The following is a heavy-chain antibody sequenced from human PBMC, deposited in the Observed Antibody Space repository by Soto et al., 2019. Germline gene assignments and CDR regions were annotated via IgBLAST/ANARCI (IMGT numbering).Heavy chain of an antibody. CDR1: GFNFGPFW. CDR3: ARAGTAAGYYYYGMDV. Sequence: GSLRLSCAASGFNFGPFWMHWVRQAPGKGLVWLSHINSDGSTIVYADSVKGRFTISRDNAKNSLYLQMNSLRAEDTAVYYCARAGTAAGYYYYGMDVWGQGTTVTSP. J-gene: IGHJ6*02. CDR2: INSDGSTI. V-gene: IGHV3-74*01. D-gene: IGHD6-13*01.